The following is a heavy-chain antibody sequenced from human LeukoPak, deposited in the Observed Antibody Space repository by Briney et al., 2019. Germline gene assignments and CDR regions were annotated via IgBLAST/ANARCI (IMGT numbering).Heavy chain of an antibody. J-gene: IGHJ5*02. CDR1: GFTVSSNY. D-gene: IGHD3-10*01. Sequence: GGSLRLSCAASGFTVSSNYMSWVRQAPGKGLEWVSVIYSGGSTYYADSVKGRFTISRDNSKNTLYLQMNSLRAEDTAVYYCATNTGYYGSGNNWFDPWGQGTLVTVSS. V-gene: IGHV3-53*01. CDR3: ATNTGYYGSGNNWFDP. CDR2: IYSGGST.